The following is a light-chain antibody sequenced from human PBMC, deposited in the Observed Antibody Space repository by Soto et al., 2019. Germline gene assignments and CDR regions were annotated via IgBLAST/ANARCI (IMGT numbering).Light chain of an antibody. CDR3: QQSGSSLYT. V-gene: IGKV3-20*01. Sequence: EIVLTQSPGTLSLSPGATATLSCRASQSVSSAYLAWYQQIPGQPPRLLIYGASSRATGIPDRFSGSGSVTDFTLTISGLEPEDFAVYYCQQSGSSLYTFGQGTKLEIK. J-gene: IGKJ2*01. CDR2: GAS. CDR1: QSVSSAY.